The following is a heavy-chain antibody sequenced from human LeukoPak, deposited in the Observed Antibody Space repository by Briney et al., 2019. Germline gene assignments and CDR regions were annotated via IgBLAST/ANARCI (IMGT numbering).Heavy chain of an antibody. Sequence: ASVKVSCKASGYTFTSYGISWVRQAPGQGLEWMGWISVYNGNTKYAQKLQGRVTMTTDTSTKTAYMELRTLRSDDTAVYYCARGYYYDNSGYYYFDYWGQGTLVTVSS. CDR1: GYTFTSYG. CDR3: ARGYYYDNSGYYYFDY. J-gene: IGHJ4*02. V-gene: IGHV1-18*01. D-gene: IGHD3-22*01. CDR2: ISVYNGNT.